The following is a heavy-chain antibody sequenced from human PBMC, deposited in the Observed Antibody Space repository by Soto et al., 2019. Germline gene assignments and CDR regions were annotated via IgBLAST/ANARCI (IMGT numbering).Heavy chain of an antibody. CDR3: ARKKTVAGIRLDN. J-gene: IGHJ4*02. CDR2: VSHDGINT. D-gene: IGHD6-19*01. V-gene: IGHV3-30-3*01. Sequence: QVQLVESGGGVVQPGRSLRLSCAASGFTFTNYPMHWVRQAPGKGLEWVAVVSHDGINTYYADSVKGRFPISRDNSKNTLYLQLNSLRTEDKALFYCARKKTVAGIRLDNWGQGTLVTVSS. CDR1: GFTFTNYP.